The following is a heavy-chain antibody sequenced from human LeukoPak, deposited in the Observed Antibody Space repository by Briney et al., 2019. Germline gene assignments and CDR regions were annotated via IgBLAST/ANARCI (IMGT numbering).Heavy chain of an antibody. J-gene: IGHJ4*02. Sequence: PGGSLRLSCAASGFTFSSYAMSWVRQAPGKGLEWVGFIRSKAYGGTTEYAASVKGRFTISRDDSKSIAYLQMNSLKTEDTAVYYCTRGDCSGGSCYSCDYWGQGTLVTVSS. D-gene: IGHD2-15*01. CDR2: IRSKAYGGTT. V-gene: IGHV3-49*04. CDR3: TRGDCSGGSCYSCDY. CDR1: GFTFSSYA.